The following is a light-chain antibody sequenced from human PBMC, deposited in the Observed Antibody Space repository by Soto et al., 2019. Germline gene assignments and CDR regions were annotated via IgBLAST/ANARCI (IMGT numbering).Light chain of an antibody. CDR1: SSDVGGYNY. CDR3: SSYAGSNNPYV. Sequence: QSALTQPPSASGSPGQSVTISCTGTSSDVGGYNYVSWYQQHPGKAPKLMIYEVSKRPSGVPDRFSGSKSGNTASLTVSGLQDEDEADYYSSSYAGSNNPYVFGSGTKVTV. CDR2: EVS. J-gene: IGLJ1*01. V-gene: IGLV2-8*01.